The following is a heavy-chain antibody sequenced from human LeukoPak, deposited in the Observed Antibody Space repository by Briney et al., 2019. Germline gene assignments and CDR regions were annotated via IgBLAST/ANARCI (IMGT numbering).Heavy chain of an antibody. Sequence: PSETLSLTCTVSGGSISSYYWSWIRQPPGKGLEWIGYIHYSGSTNYNPSLKTRVTISVGTSKNQVSLKLNSVTAADTAVYYCAREGRGLGHIDYWGQGTLVTVSS. CDR3: AREGRGLGHIDY. CDR1: GGSISSYY. V-gene: IGHV4-59*01. J-gene: IGHJ4*02. D-gene: IGHD7-27*01. CDR2: IHYSGST.